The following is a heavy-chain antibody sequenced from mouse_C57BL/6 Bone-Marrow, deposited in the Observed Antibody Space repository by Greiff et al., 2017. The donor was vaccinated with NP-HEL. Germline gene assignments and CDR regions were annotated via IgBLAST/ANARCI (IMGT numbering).Heavy chain of an antibody. Sequence: EVQGVESGGGLVQPGGSMKLSCAASGFTFSDAWMDWVRQSPEKGLEWVAEIRNKANNHATYYAESVNGRFTISRDDSKSSVYLQMNSLRAEDTGIYYCTGWLLLAWFAYWGQGTLVTVSA. D-gene: IGHD2-3*01. CDR3: TGWLLLAWFAY. CDR1: GFTFSDAW. CDR2: IRNKANNHAT. V-gene: IGHV6-6*01. J-gene: IGHJ3*01.